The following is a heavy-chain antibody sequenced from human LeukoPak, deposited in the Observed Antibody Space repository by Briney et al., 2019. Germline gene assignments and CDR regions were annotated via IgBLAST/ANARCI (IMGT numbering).Heavy chain of an antibody. J-gene: IGHJ6*03. V-gene: IGHV4-61*02. Sequence: KSSETLSLTCTVSGGSISSGSYYWSWIRQPAGKGLEWIGRIYTSGSTNYNPSLKSRVTISVDTSKNQFSLKLSSVTAADTAVYYCARGGFGELYYYYYMDVWGKGTTDTVSS. CDR2: IYTSGST. CDR1: GGSISSGSYY. D-gene: IGHD3-10*01. CDR3: ARGGFGELYYYYYMDV.